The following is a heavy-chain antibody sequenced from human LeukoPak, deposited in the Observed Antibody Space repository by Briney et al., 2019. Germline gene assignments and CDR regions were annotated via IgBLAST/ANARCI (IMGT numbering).Heavy chain of an antibody. V-gene: IGHV4-4*07. D-gene: IGHD3-22*01. Sequence: SETLSLTCTVSGGSISSYYWSWIRQPAGKGLEWIGRIYTSGSTNYNPSLKSRITMSVDTSKNQFSLKLSSVTAADTALYYCARGVLYYYDSNNWFDPWGQGTLVTVSS. CDR3: ARGVLYYYDSNNWFDP. J-gene: IGHJ5*02. CDR1: GGSISSYY. CDR2: IYTSGST.